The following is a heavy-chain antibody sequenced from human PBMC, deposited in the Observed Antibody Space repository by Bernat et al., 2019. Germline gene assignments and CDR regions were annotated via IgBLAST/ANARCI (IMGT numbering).Heavy chain of an antibody. J-gene: IGHJ3*02. CDR3: ARDRRSGGSPRVAFDI. CDR1: GYTFTGYY. CDR2: INPNSGGT. Sequence: QVQLVQSGAEVKKPGASVKVSCKASGYTFTGYYMHWVRQAPGQGLEWMGWINPNSGGTNYAQKFQGRVTMTTDTSTSTAYMELRSLRSDDTAVYYCARDRRSGGSPRVAFDIWGQGTMVTVSS. V-gene: IGHV1-2*02. D-gene: IGHD2-15*01.